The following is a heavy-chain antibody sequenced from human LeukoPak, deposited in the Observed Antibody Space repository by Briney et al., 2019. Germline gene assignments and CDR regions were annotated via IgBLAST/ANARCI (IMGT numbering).Heavy chain of an antibody. D-gene: IGHD4-17*01. V-gene: IGHV3-53*01. CDR2: IHTSGDT. CDR3: IVFGDSNH. J-gene: IGHJ5*02. Sequence: GGSLRLSCAASGLTGSHNYVSWVRQASGKGLEWVSAIHTSGDTCYADSVKGRFTISRDTSKNTLYLQINSLRVEDTAVYYCIVFGDSNHWGQGTLVTVSS. CDR1: GLTGSHNY.